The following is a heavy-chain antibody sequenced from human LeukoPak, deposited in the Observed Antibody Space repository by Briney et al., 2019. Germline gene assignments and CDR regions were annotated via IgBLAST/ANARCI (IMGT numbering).Heavy chain of an antibody. D-gene: IGHD2-21*02. J-gene: IGHJ4*02. Sequence: ASVKVSCKASGYTFTSYGISWVRQAPGQGLEWMGWISAYNGNTNYAQKLQGRVTMTTDTSTSTAYMELRSLRSDDTAVYYCARDEGGTAVRYYFDYWGQGTLVTASS. V-gene: IGHV1-18*01. CDR1: GYTFTSYG. CDR3: ARDEGGTAVRYYFDY. CDR2: ISAYNGNT.